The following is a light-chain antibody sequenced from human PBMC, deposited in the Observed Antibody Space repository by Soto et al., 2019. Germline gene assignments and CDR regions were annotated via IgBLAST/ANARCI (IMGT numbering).Light chain of an antibody. Sequence: DIQMPQSPSSLSASVGDRVTITCRASQTISNYLNWYQQTSGKAPKLLISAASTLQRGVPSRFSGSGSGTQFTLTISSLQPEDFATYYCQQLNAYPLTFGGGTKVDIK. J-gene: IGKJ4*01. CDR3: QQLNAYPLT. CDR2: AAS. V-gene: IGKV1-9*01. CDR1: QTISNY.